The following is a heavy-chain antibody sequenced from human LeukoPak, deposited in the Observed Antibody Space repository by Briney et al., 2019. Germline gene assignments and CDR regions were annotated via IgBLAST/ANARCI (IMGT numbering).Heavy chain of an antibody. Sequence: GGSLRLSCAASGFTFSSYAMHWVRQAPGKGLEYVSAISSNGGSTYYANSVKGRFTISRDNSKNTLYLQMGSLRAEDMAVYYCASQMATNGGDYWGQGTLVTVSS. CDR3: ASQMATNGGDY. CDR1: GFTFSSYA. D-gene: IGHD5-24*01. CDR2: ISSNGGST. V-gene: IGHV3-64*01. J-gene: IGHJ4*02.